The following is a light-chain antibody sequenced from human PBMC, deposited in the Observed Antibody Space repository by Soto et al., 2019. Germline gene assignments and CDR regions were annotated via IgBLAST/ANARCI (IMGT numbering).Light chain of an antibody. Sequence: QSVLTQPPSVSATPGQKVTISCSGSSSNIGSYYVSWYQQVPGTAPKLLIHDNDRRPSGIPDRFSASKSGTSATLGITGLQTGDEADYYCGPWDSSLSAGVFGGGTQLTVL. CDR2: DND. J-gene: IGLJ2*01. CDR1: SSNIGSYY. V-gene: IGLV1-51*01. CDR3: GPWDSSLSAGV.